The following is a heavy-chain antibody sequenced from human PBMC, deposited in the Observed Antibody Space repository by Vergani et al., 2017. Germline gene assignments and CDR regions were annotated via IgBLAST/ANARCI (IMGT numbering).Heavy chain of an antibody. J-gene: IGHJ5*02. D-gene: IGHD5-18*01. CDR2: IIPIIGTA. CDR3: ARDPYSYFWFDP. V-gene: IGHV1-69*08. Sequence: QVQLVQSGAEVKKPGSSVKVSCKASGGTFSSYTISWVRQAPGQGLEWMGRIIPIIGTANYAQKFQGRVTITAEESTSTAYMDMSSLGTEDTAVYYWARDPYSYFWFDPWGQGTLVTVSS. CDR1: GGTFSSYT.